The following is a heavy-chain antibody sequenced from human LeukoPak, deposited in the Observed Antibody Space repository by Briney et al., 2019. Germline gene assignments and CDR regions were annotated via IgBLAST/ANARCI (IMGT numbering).Heavy chain of an antibody. D-gene: IGHD3-9*01. V-gene: IGHV1-8*01. Sequence: ASVKVSCKASGYTFTNDDISWVRQATGQGLEWIGKMNPNSGNTGYAQKFQGRVTMTRSTSVSTVHMELNSLTSEDTAVCFCARSASGTGYTAWGQGTLVTVSS. CDR3: ARSASGTGYTA. J-gene: IGHJ4*02. CDR2: MNPNSGNT. CDR1: GYTFTNDD.